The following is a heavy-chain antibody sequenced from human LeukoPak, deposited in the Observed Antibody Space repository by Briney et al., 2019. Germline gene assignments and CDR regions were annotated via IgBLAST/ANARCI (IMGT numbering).Heavy chain of an antibody. D-gene: IGHD3-22*01. J-gene: IGHJ4*02. CDR3: ARNYYDSSGYYYHDY. CDR2: ISSSSSTK. V-gene: IGHV3-48*02. CDR1: GFTFSSYT. Sequence: GGSLRLSCIASGFTFSSYTMNWVRQAPGKGLEWVSYISSSSSTKYYADSVKGRFTISRDNAKNSLYLQMNSLRDEDTAVYYCARNYYDSSGYYYHDYWGQGTLVTVSS.